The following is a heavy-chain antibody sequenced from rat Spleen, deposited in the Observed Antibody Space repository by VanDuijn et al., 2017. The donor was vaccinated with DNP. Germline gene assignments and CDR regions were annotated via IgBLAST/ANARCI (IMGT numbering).Heavy chain of an antibody. J-gene: IGHJ2*01. CDR1: GFTFSDYY. CDR3: AGHALLTTEALFDY. D-gene: IGHD1-11*01. Sequence: EVQLVESGGGPVLPGRSLKLSCVASGFTFSDYYMAWVRQAPRKGLEWVATISISGARTYYPDSVKGRFTISRDNAKSSLYLQMNSLKSEDTATYYCAGHALLTTEALFDYWGQGVMVTVSS. V-gene: IGHV5-25*01. CDR2: ISISGART.